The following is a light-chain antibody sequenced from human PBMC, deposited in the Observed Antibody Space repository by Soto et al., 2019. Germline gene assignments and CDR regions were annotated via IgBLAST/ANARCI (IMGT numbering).Light chain of an antibody. V-gene: IGLV2-14*01. CDR1: RSDVGGYNY. J-gene: IGLJ2*01. Sequence: QSALTQPASVSGSPGQWITTSCTGTRSDVGGYNYVSWYKQKPGKAPKLVIYDVSHRPSGVSDRFFGSKSGNTASLIISGLQAEDEADYYCFSYSTSRARIFGGGTKLTVL. CDR2: DVS. CDR3: FSYSTSRARI.